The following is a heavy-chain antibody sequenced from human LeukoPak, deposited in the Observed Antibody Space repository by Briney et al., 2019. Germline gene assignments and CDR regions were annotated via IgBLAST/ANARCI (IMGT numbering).Heavy chain of an antibody. CDR3: AREVRSYYYMDV. Sequence: PGGSLRLSCAASGFTVSNNYMSWVRQAPGKGLEWVSVIYSGGNTYYADSVKGRFTISRDNAKNSLYLQMNSLRAEDTAVYYCAREVRSYYYMDVWGKGTTVTVSS. J-gene: IGHJ6*03. CDR2: IYSGGNT. CDR1: GFTVSNNY. V-gene: IGHV3-53*01.